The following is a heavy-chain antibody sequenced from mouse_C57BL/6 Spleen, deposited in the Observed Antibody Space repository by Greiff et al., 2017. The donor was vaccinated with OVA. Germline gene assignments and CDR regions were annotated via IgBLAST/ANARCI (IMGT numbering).Heavy chain of an antibody. V-gene: IGHV1-76*01. CDR1: GYTFTDYY. CDR3: ARQDYGSQSHFDY. CDR2: IYPGSGNT. Sequence: VQLQQSGAELVRPGASVKLSCKASGYTFTDYYINWVKQRPGQGLEWIARIYPGSGNTYYNEKFKGKATLTAEKASSTAYMQLSSLTSEDSAVYFCARQDYGSQSHFDYWGQGTTLTVSS. D-gene: IGHD1-1*01. J-gene: IGHJ2*01.